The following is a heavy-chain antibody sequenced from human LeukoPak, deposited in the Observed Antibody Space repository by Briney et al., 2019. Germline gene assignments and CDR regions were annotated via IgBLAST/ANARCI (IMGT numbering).Heavy chain of an antibody. CDR3: AREYDSSGYYSWYYGMDV. J-gene: IGHJ6*02. CDR1: GGTFSSYA. Sequence: SVKVSCKASGGTFSSYAISWVRQAPGQGLEWMGRIIPILGIANYAQKFQGRVTITADKSTSTAYMELSSLRSEDTAVYYCAREYDSSGYYSWYYGMDVWGQGTTVTVSS. V-gene: IGHV1-69*04. D-gene: IGHD3-22*01. CDR2: IIPILGIA.